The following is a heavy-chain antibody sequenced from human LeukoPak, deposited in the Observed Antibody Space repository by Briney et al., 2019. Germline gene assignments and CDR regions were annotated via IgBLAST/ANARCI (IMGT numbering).Heavy chain of an antibody. CDR1: GFTFSSYS. V-gene: IGHV3-21*01. CDR2: ISSSSGYI. D-gene: IGHD6-19*01. CDR3: ARDNSPKYSSGWYDYGY. J-gene: IGHJ4*02. Sequence: GGSLRLSCAASGFTFSSYSMNWVRQAPGKGLEWVSSISSSSGYIYYADSVKGRFTISRDNAKNSLYLQMNSLRAEDTAVYYCARDNSPKYSSGWYDYGYWGQGTLVTVSS.